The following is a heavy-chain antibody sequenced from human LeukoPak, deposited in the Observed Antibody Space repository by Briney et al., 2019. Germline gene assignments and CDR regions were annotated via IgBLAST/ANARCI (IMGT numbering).Heavy chain of an antibody. J-gene: IGHJ3*02. Sequence: GASVKVSCKASGYTFTSYYMHWVRQAPGQGLEWMGWINPNSGGTNYAQKFQGRVTMTRDTSISTAYMELSRLRSDDTAVYYCARLYDSSGYYYGFVRNAFDIWGQGTMVTVSS. CDR2: INPNSGGT. D-gene: IGHD3-22*01. CDR3: ARLYDSSGYYYGFVRNAFDI. V-gene: IGHV1-2*02. CDR1: GYTFTSYY.